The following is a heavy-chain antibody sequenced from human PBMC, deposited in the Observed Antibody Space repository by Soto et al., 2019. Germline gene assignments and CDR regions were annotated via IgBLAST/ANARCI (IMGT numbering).Heavy chain of an antibody. CDR2: INHSGST. CDR1: GGSFGGYY. CDR3: ARVRVRWLANSGMDV. D-gene: IGHD5-12*01. J-gene: IGHJ6*02. Sequence: SVTLSLTCAINGGSFGGYYWSWIRQPPGKGLEWIGEINHSGSTNYNPSLKSRVTISVDTSKNQFSLKLSSVTATDTAVYYCARVRVRWLANSGMDVWGQGTTLTISS. V-gene: IGHV4-34*01.